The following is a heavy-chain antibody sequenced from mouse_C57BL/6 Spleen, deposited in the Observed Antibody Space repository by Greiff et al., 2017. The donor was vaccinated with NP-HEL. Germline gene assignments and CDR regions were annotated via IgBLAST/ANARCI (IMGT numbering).Heavy chain of an antibody. CDR1: GYAFSSSW. CDR3: SLGATVVAVDY. CDR2: IYPGDGDT. J-gene: IGHJ2*01. V-gene: IGHV1-82*01. D-gene: IGHD1-1*01. Sequence: VKLVESGPELVKPGASVKISCKASGYAFSSSWMNWVKQRPGKGLEWIGRIYPGDGDTNYNGKFKGKATLTADKSSSTAYMQLSSLTSEDSAVYFCSLGATVVAVDYWGQGTTLTVSS.